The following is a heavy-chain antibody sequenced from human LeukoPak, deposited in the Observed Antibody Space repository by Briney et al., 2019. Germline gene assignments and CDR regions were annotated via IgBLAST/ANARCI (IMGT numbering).Heavy chain of an antibody. V-gene: IGHV3-74*01. CDR1: GLTFSNYW. J-gene: IGHJ4*02. Sequence: PGGSLRLSCAVSGLTFSNYWMHWVRQAPGKGLVWVSRISNDGTSTGYADSVKGRFTISRDNSKRTLFLQMNSLRAEDTAFYYCAKAELGVDTFFDYWGQGTLVTVSS. CDR3: AKAELGVDTFFDY. CDR2: ISNDGTST. D-gene: IGHD3-3*01.